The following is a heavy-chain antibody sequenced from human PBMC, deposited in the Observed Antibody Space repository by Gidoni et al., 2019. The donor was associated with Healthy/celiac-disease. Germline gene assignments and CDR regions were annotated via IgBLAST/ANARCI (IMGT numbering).Heavy chain of an antibody. J-gene: IGHJ6*02. CDR1: GCTFSSYA. CDR3: AKESGSEGGYCSGGSCYPPAPSLDGMDV. CDR2: ISGSGGST. D-gene: IGHD2-15*01. Sequence: EVQLLESGGGLVQPGGSLRRPCAASGCTFSSYAPPLVRQAPGQGLEWVSAISGSGGSTYYADSVKGRFTISRDNSKNTLYLQMNSLRAEDTAVYYCAKESGSEGGYCSGGSCYPPAPSLDGMDVWGQGTTVTVSS. V-gene: IGHV3-23*01.